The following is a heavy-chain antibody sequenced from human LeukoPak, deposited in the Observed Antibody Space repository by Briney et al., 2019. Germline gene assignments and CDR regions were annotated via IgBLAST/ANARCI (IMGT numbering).Heavy chain of an antibody. V-gene: IGHV4-31*03. D-gene: IGHD2-2*01. Sequence: SETLSLTCTVSGGSISSGGYYWSWIRQHPGKGLEWIGYIYYSGSTYYNPSLKSRVTISVDTSKNQFSLKLSSVTAADTAVYYCARDKCSSTSCYVDYWGQGTLVTVSS. CDR3: ARDKCSSTSCYVDY. CDR2: IYYSGST. CDR1: GGSISSGGYY. J-gene: IGHJ4*02.